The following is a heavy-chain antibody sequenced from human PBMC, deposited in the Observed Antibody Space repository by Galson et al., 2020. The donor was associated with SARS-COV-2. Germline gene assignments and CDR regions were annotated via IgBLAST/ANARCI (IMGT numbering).Heavy chain of an antibody. V-gene: IGHV4-39*01. Sequence: SETLSLTCTVSGASISSRVHYWAWIRQPPGKGLEWMGNTDHVGNAYYNTSLKSRLTISIDPSMNQFSLRLDSVTPADTATYYCARHSGYTYGFLAYWGQGILVTVSS. D-gene: IGHD5-18*01. CDR2: TDHVGNA. CDR1: GASISSRVHY. CDR3: ARHSGYTYGFLAY. J-gene: IGHJ4*02.